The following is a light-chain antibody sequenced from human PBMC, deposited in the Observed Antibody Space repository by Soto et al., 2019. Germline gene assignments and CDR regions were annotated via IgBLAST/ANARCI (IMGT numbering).Light chain of an antibody. V-gene: IGKV3-20*01. CDR2: GAS. Sequence: LAPGERATLSCRASQSVSNNYLAWYQQKPGQAPRLLIYGASNRATGIPDRFSGSGSGTDFTLTISRLEPEDFAVYYCQQYGSSGTFGQGTKVDIK. CDR1: QSVSNNY. CDR3: QQYGSSGT. J-gene: IGKJ1*01.